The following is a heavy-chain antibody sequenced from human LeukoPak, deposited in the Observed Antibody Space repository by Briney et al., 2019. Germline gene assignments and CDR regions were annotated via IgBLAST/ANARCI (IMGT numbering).Heavy chain of an antibody. Sequence: PGGSLRLSCAASGFTFSSYEMNWVRQAPGKGLEWVSSISSSSSYIYYADSVKGRFTISRDNAKNSLYLQMNSLRAEDTAVYYCARTGWPYYYDSSGYRYFDYWGQGTLVTVSS. V-gene: IGHV3-21*01. CDR3: ARTGWPYYYDSSGYRYFDY. J-gene: IGHJ4*02. CDR2: ISSSSSYI. D-gene: IGHD3-22*01. CDR1: GFTFSSYE.